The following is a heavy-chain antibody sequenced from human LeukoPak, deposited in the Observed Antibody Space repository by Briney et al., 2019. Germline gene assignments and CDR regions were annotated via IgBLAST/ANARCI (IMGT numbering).Heavy chain of an antibody. CDR2: ISSSSSSI. CDR3: ARGSNTIFGAY. Sequence: GGSLRLSCAGSGFTFSSYSMNWVRQAPGKGLEWVSYISSSSSSIYYADSVKGRFTISRDNAKNSLYLQMNSLRAEDTAVYYCARGSNTIFGAYWGQGTLVTVSS. J-gene: IGHJ4*02. D-gene: IGHD3-3*01. CDR1: GFTFSSYS. V-gene: IGHV3-48*01.